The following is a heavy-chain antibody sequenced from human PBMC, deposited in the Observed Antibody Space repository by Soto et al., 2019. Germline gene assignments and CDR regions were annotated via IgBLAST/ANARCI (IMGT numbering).Heavy chain of an antibody. Sequence: SETLSLTWTVSGGSVSRDNYYWSWIRQPPGKGLEWIGYMYYSGRTNYNPSLKSRVTISVDTSKKNFSLKLSSVTTADTAVYYCARSTWNYYHYWGQGTLVTVSS. V-gene: IGHV4-61*03. D-gene: IGHD1-7*01. CDR1: GGSVSRDNYY. J-gene: IGHJ4*02. CDR3: ARSTWNYYHY. CDR2: MYYSGRT.